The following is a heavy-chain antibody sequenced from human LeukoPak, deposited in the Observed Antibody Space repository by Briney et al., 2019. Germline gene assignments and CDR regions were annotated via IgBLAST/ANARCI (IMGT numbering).Heavy chain of an antibody. CDR3: ASRAGKPGNTPWCFDY. CDR2: IKQDGSER. Sequence: GGSLRLSCAASGFTFSNYWMTWVRQAPGKGPEWVVNIKQDGSERNYVDSVKGRFTIARDNTKNSLYLQMTSLRGEDTAVYYCASRAGKPGNTPWCFDYWGQGALVTVSS. D-gene: IGHD1-7*01. V-gene: IGHV3-7*01. J-gene: IGHJ4*02. CDR1: GFTFSNYW.